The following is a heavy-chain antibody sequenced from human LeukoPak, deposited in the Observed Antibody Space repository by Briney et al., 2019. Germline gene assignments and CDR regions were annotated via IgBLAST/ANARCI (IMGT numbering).Heavy chain of an antibody. V-gene: IGHV3-23*01. Sequence: GGSLTLSCAASGFTFRSHAMSWVRQSPGEGLEWISGLSGSGGSTYSADSVRGRFTISRDNSNDTLNLQMNSLRVDDTAVYYCVKSLSRGTMVRGSLDSYGIDVWGQGTTVIVSS. CDR1: GFTFRSHA. D-gene: IGHD3-10*01. J-gene: IGHJ6*01. CDR2: LSGSGGST. CDR3: VKSLSRGTMVRGSLDSYGIDV.